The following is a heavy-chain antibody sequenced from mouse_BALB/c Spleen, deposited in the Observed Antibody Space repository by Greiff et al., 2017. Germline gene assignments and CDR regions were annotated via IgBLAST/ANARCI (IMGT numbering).Heavy chain of an antibody. CDR2: ISSGGSYT. Sequence: EVKLVESGGGLVKPGGSLKLSCAASGFTFSSYTMSWVRQTPEKRLEWVATISSGGSYTYYPDSVKGRFTISRDNAKNTLYLQMSSLKSEDTAMYYCTRDHDYAWFAYWGQGTLVTVSA. V-gene: IGHV5-6-4*01. J-gene: IGHJ3*01. CDR1: GFTFSSYT. CDR3: TRDHDYAWFAY. D-gene: IGHD2-4*01.